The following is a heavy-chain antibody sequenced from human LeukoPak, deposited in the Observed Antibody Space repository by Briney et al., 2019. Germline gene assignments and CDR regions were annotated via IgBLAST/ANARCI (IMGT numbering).Heavy chain of an antibody. V-gene: IGHV1-2*02. D-gene: IGHD6-13*01. CDR2: INPNSGGT. CDR3: ARSEQHPYYYYGMDV. Sequence: ASVKVSCKASGYTFTGYYMHWVRQAPGQGLEWMGWINPNSGGTNYVQKFQGRVTMTRDTSISTAYMELSRLRSDDTAVYYCARSEQHPYYYYGMDVWGQGTTVTVSS. J-gene: IGHJ6*02. CDR1: GYTFTGYY.